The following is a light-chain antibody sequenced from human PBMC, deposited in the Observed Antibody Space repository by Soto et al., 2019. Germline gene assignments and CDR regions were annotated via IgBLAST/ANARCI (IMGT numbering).Light chain of an antibody. CDR1: SSDVGAYNY. CDR2: DVS. CDR3: SSYTSSSTYV. Sequence: QSVLTQPASVSGSPGQSITISCTGTSSDVGAYNYVSWYQQHPGKAPKVMISDVSYRPSGVSDRFSGSKSGNTASLTISGLQAEDEADYYCSSYTSSSTYVFGTGTKVTVL. V-gene: IGLV2-14*01. J-gene: IGLJ1*01.